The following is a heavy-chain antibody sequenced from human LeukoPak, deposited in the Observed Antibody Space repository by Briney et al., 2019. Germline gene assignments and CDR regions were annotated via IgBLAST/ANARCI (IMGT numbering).Heavy chain of an antibody. D-gene: IGHD4-11*01. Sequence: GGSPRLSCAASGFTFSSYWMHWVRHAPGKGPVWISHISSGDGTNIGYADSVKGRFTISRDNAKNTLYLQMNSLGVEDTAVYYCTRTTGQRCFDCWGQGTQVTVSS. CDR2: ISSGDGTNI. J-gene: IGHJ4*02. CDR1: GFTFSSYW. CDR3: TRTTGQRCFDC. V-gene: IGHV3-74*01.